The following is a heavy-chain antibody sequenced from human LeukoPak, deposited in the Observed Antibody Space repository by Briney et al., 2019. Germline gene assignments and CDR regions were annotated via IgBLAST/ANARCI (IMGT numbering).Heavy chain of an antibody. D-gene: IGHD2-2*01. J-gene: IGHJ4*02. V-gene: IGHV1-2*02. CDR1: GYTFTDYY. CDR2: INPNSGDT. Sequence: GASVKVSCKASGYTFTDYYMHWVRQAPGQGLEWMGWINPNSGDTNYAQKFQGRVTMTRDTSISIAYMELSRLRSDDTAVYYCARRQGCSSASCPPDYWGQGTLVTVSP. CDR3: ARRQGCSSASCPPDY.